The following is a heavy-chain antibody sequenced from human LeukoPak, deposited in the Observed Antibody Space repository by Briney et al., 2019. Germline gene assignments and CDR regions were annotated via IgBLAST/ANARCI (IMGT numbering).Heavy chain of an antibody. J-gene: IGHJ4*01. CDR2: IGSSASIE. CDR1: GFTFTDYY. V-gene: IGHV3-11*01. Sequence: GGSLRLSCVSSGFTFTDYYMSWIRHAPGKGLEWVSDIGSSASIESYGDSVRGRFTVSGDNSKNSLFLQMNSLRAEDTAVYYCARETVAGTFDFWGQGTLVTVSS. CDR3: ARETVAGTFDF. D-gene: IGHD6-19*01.